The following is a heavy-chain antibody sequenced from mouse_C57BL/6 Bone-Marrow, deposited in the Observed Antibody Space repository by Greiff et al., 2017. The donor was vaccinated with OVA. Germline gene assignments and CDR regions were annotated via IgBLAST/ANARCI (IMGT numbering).Heavy chain of an antibody. CDR2: IYPRSGNT. CDR3: ARSGSLFDY. V-gene: IGHV1-81*01. Sequence: QVQLKQSGAELARPGASVKLSCKASGYTFTSYGISWVKQRTGQGLEWIGEIYPRSGNTYYNEKFKGKATMSADKSSSTAYMELRSLTSEDSAVYFCARSGSLFDYWGQGTTLTVSS. J-gene: IGHJ2*01. CDR1: GYTFTSYG. D-gene: IGHD3-1*01.